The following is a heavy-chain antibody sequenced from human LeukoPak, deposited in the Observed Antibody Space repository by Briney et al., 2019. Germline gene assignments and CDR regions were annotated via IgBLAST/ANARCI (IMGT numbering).Heavy chain of an antibody. CDR2: ISGRGDST. V-gene: IGHV3-23*01. J-gene: IGHJ4*02. CDR1: GFTFSTYA. CDR3: ARLDY. Sequence: GGSLRLSCAASGFTFSTYAMNWVRQAPGKGLEWVASISGRGDSTYYADSVKGRFTISRDDSKNTLYLQMNSLRAEDTAVYYCARLDYWGQGTLVTVSS.